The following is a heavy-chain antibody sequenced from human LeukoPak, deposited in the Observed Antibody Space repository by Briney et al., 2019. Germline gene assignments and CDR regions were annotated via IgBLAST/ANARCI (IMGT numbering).Heavy chain of an antibody. J-gene: IGHJ4*02. CDR3: AKGDSSSGSSWYGPPEDY. CDR2: ISSSGSTI. CDR1: GFTFSDYY. D-gene: IGHD6-13*01. Sequence: GGSLRLSCAASGFTFSDYYMSWIRQAPGKGLEWVSYISSSGSTIYYADSVKGRFTISRDNSKNTLYLQMNSLRAEDTAVYYCAKGDSSSGSSWYGPPEDYWGQGTLVTVSS. V-gene: IGHV3-11*04.